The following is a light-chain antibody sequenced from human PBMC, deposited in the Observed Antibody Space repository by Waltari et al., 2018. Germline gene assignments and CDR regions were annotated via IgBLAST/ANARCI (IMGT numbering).Light chain of an antibody. V-gene: IGLV3-1*01. Sequence: SFELTQTPSVSVSPGQTASITCSGDKLAGKYVSWYQHKSGQSPVLLIYQDNMRPSGIPGRFSCFNSGNTVTLTISGTQALDEADYYCAAWDNTTFVLFGGGTKVTVL. CDR3: AAWDNTTFVL. CDR2: QDN. J-gene: IGLJ2*01. CDR1: KLAGKY.